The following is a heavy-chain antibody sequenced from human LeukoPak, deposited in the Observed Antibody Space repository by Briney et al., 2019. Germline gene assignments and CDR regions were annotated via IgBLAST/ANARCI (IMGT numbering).Heavy chain of an antibody. D-gene: IGHD3-22*01. J-gene: IGHJ4*02. CDR1: GLTLRSYA. V-gene: IGHV3-23*01. Sequence: GSLRLSCAASGLTLRSYAMSWVRQAPGKGLEWVSAISGSGGSTYYADSVKGRFTISRDNSKNTLYLQMNSLRAEDTAVYYCVRQTYYYDSSGYYFGYWGQGTLVTVSS. CDR3: VRQTYYYDSSGYYFGY. CDR2: ISGSGGST.